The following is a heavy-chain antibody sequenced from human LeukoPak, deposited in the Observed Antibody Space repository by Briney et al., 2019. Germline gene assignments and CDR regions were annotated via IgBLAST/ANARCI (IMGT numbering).Heavy chain of an antibody. J-gene: IGHJ6*03. D-gene: IGHD3-10*01. V-gene: IGHV3-30*18. Sequence: GGSLRLSCAASGFTVSDYAMTWVRQAPGKGLEWVAVISYDGSNKYYADSVKGRFTISRDNSKNTLYLQMNSLRAEDTAVYYCAKDLYGENMDVWGKGTTVTVSS. CDR3: AKDLYGENMDV. CDR1: GFTVSDYA. CDR2: ISYDGSNK.